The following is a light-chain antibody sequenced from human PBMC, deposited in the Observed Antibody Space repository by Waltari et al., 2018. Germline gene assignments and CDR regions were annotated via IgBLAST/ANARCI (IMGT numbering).Light chain of an antibody. V-gene: IGKV3-11*01. CDR1: QNINTY. CDR2: DAS. CDR3: QQRSNWPPPT. Sequence: DIVLTQSPATLSLSPGERATLSCRASQNINTYLAWYQQKPGQAPRLLIYDASSTATSIPARFSGSGSATDFTLTISSLEPEDVAVYYCQQRSNWPPPTFGGGTKVDI. J-gene: IGKJ4*01.